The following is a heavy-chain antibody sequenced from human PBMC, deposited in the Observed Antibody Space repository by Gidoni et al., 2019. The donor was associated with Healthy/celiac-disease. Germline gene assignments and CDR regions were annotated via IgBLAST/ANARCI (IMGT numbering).Heavy chain of an antibody. V-gene: IGHV3-11*06. CDR2: ISSSSSYT. D-gene: IGHD5-12*01. CDR3: ARVSVVATILDY. Sequence: QVQLVESGGGLVKPGGSLRLSCAASGFTFSDYYMSWIRQAPGKGLGWVSYISSSSSYTNYADSVKGRFTISRDNAKNSLYLQMNSLRAEDTAVYYCARVSVVATILDYWGQGTLVTVSS. J-gene: IGHJ4*02. CDR1: GFTFSDYY.